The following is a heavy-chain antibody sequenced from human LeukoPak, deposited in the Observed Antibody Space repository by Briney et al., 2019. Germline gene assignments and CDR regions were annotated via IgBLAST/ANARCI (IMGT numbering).Heavy chain of an antibody. V-gene: IGHV1-46*01. Sequence: GASVKVSCKASGYTFTSYYMHWVRQAPGQGLEWMGIINPSGGSTSYAQKLQGRVTMTRDTSTSTVYMELSSLRSEDTAVYYCARDEIGLAAAGDWGQGTLVTVSS. CDR2: INPSGGST. CDR3: ARDEIGLAAAGD. D-gene: IGHD6-13*01. CDR1: GYTFTSYY. J-gene: IGHJ4*02.